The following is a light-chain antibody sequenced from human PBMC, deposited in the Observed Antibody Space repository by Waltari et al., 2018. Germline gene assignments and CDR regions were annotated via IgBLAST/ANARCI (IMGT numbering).Light chain of an antibody. J-gene: IGKJ5*01. CDR1: QSVSTN. V-gene: IGKV3D-15*01. CDR2: DTS. Sequence: IVMTQSPATLSVSPGERVALSCRASQSVSTNFYWYQQRPGQAPRLLIYDTSTSATGIPARFSGSGSGTEFTLTISSLQSEDSGIYYCQQYENLITFGQGTRLEIK. CDR3: QQYENLIT.